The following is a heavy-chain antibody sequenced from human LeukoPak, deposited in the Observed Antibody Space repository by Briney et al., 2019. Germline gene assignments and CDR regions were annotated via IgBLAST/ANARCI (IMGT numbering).Heavy chain of an antibody. D-gene: IGHD2-2*01. CDR1: GFTFSSYW. Sequence: GGSLRLSCAASGFTFSSYWMSWVRQAPGKGLEWVANIKQDGSEKYYVDSVKGRFTISRDNAKNSLYLQMNSLRAEDTAVYYCARGWCSSTSCYDYWGQGTLVTVSS. V-gene: IGHV3-7*02. CDR2: IKQDGSEK. CDR3: ARGWCSSTSCYDY. J-gene: IGHJ4*02.